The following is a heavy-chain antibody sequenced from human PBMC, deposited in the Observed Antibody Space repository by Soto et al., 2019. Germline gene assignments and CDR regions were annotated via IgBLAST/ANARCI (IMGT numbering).Heavy chain of an antibody. D-gene: IGHD2-2*01. V-gene: IGHV5-51*01. CDR1: GYSFTNYW. CDR2: IYPGDSDT. CDR3: ARPGYCSSTSCPLDF. J-gene: IGHJ4*02. Sequence: ESLKISCKGSGYSFTNYWIGWVRQMPGKGLEWMGIIYPGDSDTRYSPSFQGQVTISADKSISTAYLQWSSLKASDTAMYYCARPGYCSSTSCPLDFWGQGTLVTVSS.